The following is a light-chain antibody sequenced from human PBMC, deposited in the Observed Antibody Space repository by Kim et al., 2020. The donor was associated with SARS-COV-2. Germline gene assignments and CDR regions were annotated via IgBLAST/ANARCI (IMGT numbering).Light chain of an antibody. V-gene: IGLV3-21*04. Sequence: APGKTDGITCGGNNIGSKSVHWYQQKPGQAPVLVIYYDSDRPSGIPERFSGSNSGNTATLTISRVEAGDEADYYCQVWDSSSDHVVFGGGTQLTVL. J-gene: IGLJ2*01. CDR2: YDS. CDR1: NIGSKS. CDR3: QVWDSSSDHVV.